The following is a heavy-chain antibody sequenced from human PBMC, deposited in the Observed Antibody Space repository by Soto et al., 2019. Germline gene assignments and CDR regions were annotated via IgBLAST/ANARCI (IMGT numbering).Heavy chain of an antibody. CDR1: GGSISSYY. J-gene: IGHJ4*02. V-gene: IGHV4-59*04. Sequence: PSETLSLTCTVSGGSISSYYWSWIRQPPGKGLEWIGYIYYSGSTYYNPSLKSRVTISVDTSKNQFSLKLSSVTAADTAVYYCARHKSPRWLQFDYWGQGTLVTVSS. CDR3: ARHKSPRWLQFDY. CDR2: IYYSGST. D-gene: IGHD5-12*01.